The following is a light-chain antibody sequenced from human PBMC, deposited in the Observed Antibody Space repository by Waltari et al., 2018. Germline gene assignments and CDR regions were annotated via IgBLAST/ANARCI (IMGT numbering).Light chain of an antibody. CDR3: QQRSTWLLT. V-gene: IGKV3-11*01. J-gene: IGKJ4*01. CDR2: DAS. Sequence: EIVLTQSPATLSLSPGVRATLSCRASQNLGDYLAWYQQKPGQPPRLLISDASVRATGVPARFSGGGSGTDFTLTISSLEPEDSAIYYCQQRSTWLLTFGGGTKVEI. CDR1: QNLGDY.